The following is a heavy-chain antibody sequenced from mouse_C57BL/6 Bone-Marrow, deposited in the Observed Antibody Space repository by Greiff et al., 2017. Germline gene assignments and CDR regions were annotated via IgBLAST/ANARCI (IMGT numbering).Heavy chain of an antibody. CDR1: GYTFTDHT. Sequence: QVQLKESDAELVKPGASVKISCKVSGYTFTDHTIHWMKQRPEQGLEWIGYIYPRDGSTKYNEKFKGKATLTADKSSSTAYMQLNSLTSEDSAVYFCARGGIYYDYYYAMDYWGQGTSVTVSS. V-gene: IGHV1-78*01. CDR2: IYPRDGST. CDR3: ARGGIYYDYYYAMDY. D-gene: IGHD2-4*01. J-gene: IGHJ4*01.